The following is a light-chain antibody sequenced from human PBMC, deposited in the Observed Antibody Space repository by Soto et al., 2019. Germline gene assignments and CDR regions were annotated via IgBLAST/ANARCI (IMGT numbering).Light chain of an antibody. V-gene: IGKV3-20*01. Sequence: EVVLTRSPGNRYLPLEEKATLSCRASQSVSSNFLAWYQEKPGQAPRLLIYGASSRATGIPDRFSGSGSGTDFTLTISRLEPEDFAVYYCRQYGRSLDFAFGGGTKVDIK. CDR2: GAS. J-gene: IGKJ4*01. CDR3: RQYGRSLDFA. CDR1: QSVSSNF.